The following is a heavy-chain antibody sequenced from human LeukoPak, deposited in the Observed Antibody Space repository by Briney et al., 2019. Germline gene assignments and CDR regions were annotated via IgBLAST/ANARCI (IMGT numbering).Heavy chain of an antibody. CDR2: IIPIFGKA. V-gene: IGHV1-69*05. CDR3: ARIIAVAPHYYMDV. Sequence: SVKVSCKASGGTFSSYAISWVRQARGQGVEWMGRIIPIFGKANYAQKLQGRVTITTEEYTSKAYMELSSLRSEYTVVYYCARIIAVAPHYYMDVWGKGTTVTVSS. D-gene: IGHD6-19*01. CDR1: GGTFSSYA. J-gene: IGHJ6*03.